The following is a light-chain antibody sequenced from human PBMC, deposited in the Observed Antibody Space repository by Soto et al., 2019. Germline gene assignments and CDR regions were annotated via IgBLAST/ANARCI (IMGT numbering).Light chain of an antibody. CDR3: SSYTSSSTLEGV. CDR1: SSDDDGYNY. CDR2: DVS. V-gene: IGLV2-14*01. Sequence: PALAQPASVSGAPGQSITIICTGNSSDDDGYNYVSWYQQHPGKAPKLMIYDVSNRPSGVSNRFSGSKSGNTASLTISGLQAEDEADYYCSSYTSSSTLEGVFGTGTKVTVL. J-gene: IGLJ1*01.